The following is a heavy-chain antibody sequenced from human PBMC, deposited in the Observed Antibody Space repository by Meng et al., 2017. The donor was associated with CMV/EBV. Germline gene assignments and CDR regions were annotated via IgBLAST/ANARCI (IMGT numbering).Heavy chain of an antibody. D-gene: IGHD2-2*01. V-gene: IGHV3-7*01. Sequence: GESLKISCAASGFTFSSYWMSWVRQAPGKGLEWVANIKQDGGEKYYADSVKGRFTISRDNSKNTLYLQMNSLRAEDTAVYYCARGVVVPAAISVRVISVLGYYYYGMDVWGQGTTVTVSS. CDR2: IKQDGGEK. CDR3: ARGVVVPAAISVRVISVLGYYYYGMDV. CDR1: GFTFSSYW. J-gene: IGHJ6*02.